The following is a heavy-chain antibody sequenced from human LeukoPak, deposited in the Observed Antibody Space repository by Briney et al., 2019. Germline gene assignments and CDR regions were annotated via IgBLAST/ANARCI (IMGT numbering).Heavy chain of an antibody. D-gene: IGHD1-20*01. J-gene: IGHJ4*02. Sequence: SETLSLTCTVSGGSISSQYWNWIRLPPGKGLEWIAHVYHTGSTSYNPSLKSRVTISPDASTNQFSLKLNSVTAADTAVYYCAGGGISGTGSFDFWGRGTLVTVSS. V-gene: IGHV4-59*08. CDR3: AGGGISGTGSFDF. CDR1: GGSISSQY. CDR2: VYHTGST.